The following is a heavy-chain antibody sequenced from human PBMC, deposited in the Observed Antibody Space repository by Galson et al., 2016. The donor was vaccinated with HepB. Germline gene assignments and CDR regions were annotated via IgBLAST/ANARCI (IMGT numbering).Heavy chain of an antibody. Sequence: LRLSCAASGFKFDDYAMHWVRQAPGKGLDWVAGITWNSVSKVYSDAVKGRFTISRDNDRNSLNLRVSSLRPEDTALYYWANEINYDFWSGRHGMDVWGLGTTVTVSS. D-gene: IGHD3-3*01. CDR3: ANEINYDFWSGRHGMDV. J-gene: IGHJ6*02. V-gene: IGHV3-9*01. CDR2: ITWNSVSK. CDR1: GFKFDDYA.